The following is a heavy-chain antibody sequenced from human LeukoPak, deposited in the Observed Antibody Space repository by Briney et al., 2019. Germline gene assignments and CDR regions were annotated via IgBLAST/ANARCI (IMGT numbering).Heavy chain of an antibody. CDR1: GFTFSSYW. J-gene: IGHJ3*02. D-gene: IGHD5-24*01. CDR3: ARARNGYYAFDI. V-gene: IGHV3-74*01. Sequence: GVSLRLSCAASGFTFSSYWMHWVRQAPGKGLVWVSRINSDGSSTSYADSVKGRFTISRDNAKNTLYLQMNSLRAEDTAVYYCARARNGYYAFDIWGQGTMVTVSS. CDR2: INSDGSST.